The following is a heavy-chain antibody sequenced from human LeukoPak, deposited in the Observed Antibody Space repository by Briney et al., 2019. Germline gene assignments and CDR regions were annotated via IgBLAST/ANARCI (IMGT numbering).Heavy chain of an antibody. CDR1: GFTFSSYA. Sequence: PGGSLRLSCAASGFTFSSYAMSWVRQAPGKGLEWVSAISGSGGSTYYADSVKGRFTISRDNAKNSLYLQMNSLRAEDTALYHCARATVLTGYYEWSSYAFDIWGQGTMVTVSS. CDR2: ISGSGGST. CDR3: ARATVLTGYYEWSSYAFDI. D-gene: IGHD3-9*01. V-gene: IGHV3-23*01. J-gene: IGHJ3*02.